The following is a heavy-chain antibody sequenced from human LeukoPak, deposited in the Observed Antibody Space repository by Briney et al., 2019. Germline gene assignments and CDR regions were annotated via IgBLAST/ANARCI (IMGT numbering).Heavy chain of an antibody. CDR2: ISYDGSNK. CDR1: GFTFSSYA. D-gene: IGHD6-13*01. Sequence: PGGSLRLSCAASGFTFSSYAMHWVRQAPGKGLEWVAVISYDGSNKYYADSVKGRFTISRDNSKNTLYLQMNSLRAEDTAVYYCARSGIAAAGPFDYWGQGTLVTVSS. J-gene: IGHJ4*02. CDR3: ARSGIAAAGPFDY. V-gene: IGHV3-30-3*01.